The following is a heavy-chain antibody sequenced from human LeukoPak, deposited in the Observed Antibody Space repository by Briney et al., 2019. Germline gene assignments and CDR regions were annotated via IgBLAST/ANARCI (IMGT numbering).Heavy chain of an antibody. D-gene: IGHD1-1*01. CDR3: AREKMEVGYYGLDV. J-gene: IGHJ6*02. CDR1: GGTFDNSA. Sequence: ASVKVSCKASGGTFDNSAINWVRQAPGQGLEWMGRIIPILNIPNYAQKLQGRVTIAADKSTSTAYMELSSLRSDDTAVYYCAREKMEVGYYGLDVWGHGTTVTVSS. CDR2: IIPILNIP. V-gene: IGHV1-69*04.